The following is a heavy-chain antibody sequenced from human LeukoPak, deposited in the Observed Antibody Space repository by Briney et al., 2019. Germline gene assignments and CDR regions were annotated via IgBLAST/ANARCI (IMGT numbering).Heavy chain of an antibody. CDR1: GGSISSGSYY. V-gene: IGHV4-61*02. CDR2: IYTSGST. J-gene: IGHJ4*02. CDR3: ARDLGLGSLFDY. D-gene: IGHD7-27*01. Sequence: SETLSLTCTVSGGSISSGSYYWSWIRQPAGKGLEWIGRIYTSGSTNYNPSPKSRVTISVDTSKNQFSLKLSSVTAADTAVYYCARDLGLGSLFDYWGQGTLVTVSS.